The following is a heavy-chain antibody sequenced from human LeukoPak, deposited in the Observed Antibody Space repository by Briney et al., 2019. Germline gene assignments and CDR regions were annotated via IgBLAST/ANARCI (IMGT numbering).Heavy chain of an antibody. Sequence: GGSLRLSCAASGFTFSSYDMHWVRQATGKGLEWVSAIGTAGDTYYPGSVKCRFTISRENAKNSLYLQMNSLRAGDTAVYYCARGNLHDYGGNAVGGEIDYWGQGTLVTVSS. CDR1: GFTFSSYD. D-gene: IGHD4-23*01. V-gene: IGHV3-13*01. CDR2: IGTAGDT. J-gene: IGHJ4*02. CDR3: ARGNLHDYGGNAVGGEIDY.